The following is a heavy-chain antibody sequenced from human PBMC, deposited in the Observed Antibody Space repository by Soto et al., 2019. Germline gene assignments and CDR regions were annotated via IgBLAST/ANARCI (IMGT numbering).Heavy chain of an antibody. CDR2: VFSRGGT. Sequence: WTWIRQPPGKGLEWIGCVFSRGGTYYAPSLKSRVTISLDTSKNQFSLRLTSMTTADTAVYYCARMRPTGWHDYYFFGTDLWGQGTTVTVSS. CDR3: ARMRPTGWHDYYFFGTDL. D-gene: IGHD6-19*01. J-gene: IGHJ6*02. V-gene: IGHV4-59*01.